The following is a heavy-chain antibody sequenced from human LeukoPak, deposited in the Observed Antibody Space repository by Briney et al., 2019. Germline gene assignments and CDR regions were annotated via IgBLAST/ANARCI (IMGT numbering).Heavy chain of an antibody. V-gene: IGHV4-34*01. CDR3: ARDGYSASHSKDFDY. D-gene: IGHD5-18*01. J-gene: IGHJ4*02. CDR1: GGSFSGYY. CDR2: INHSGST. Sequence: SETLSLTCAVYGGSFSGYYWSWIRQPPEKGLEWIGEINHSGSTNYNPSLKSRVTISVDTSKNQFSLKLGSVTAADTAVYYCARDGYSASHSKDFDYWGQGTLVTVSS.